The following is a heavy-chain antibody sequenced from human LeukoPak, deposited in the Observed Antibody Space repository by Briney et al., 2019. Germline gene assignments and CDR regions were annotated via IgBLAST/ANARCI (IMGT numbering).Heavy chain of an antibody. D-gene: IGHD2-15*01. V-gene: IGHV3-30*04. Sequence: GGSLRLSCAASGFTFSSYAMHWVRQAPGKGLEWVAVISYDGSNKYYADSVKGRFTISRDSSKNMVYLQMSSLRVEDTAVYYCARESAGISSDIWGQGTMVTVSS. J-gene: IGHJ3*02. CDR1: GFTFSSYA. CDR3: ARESAGISSDI. CDR2: ISYDGSNK.